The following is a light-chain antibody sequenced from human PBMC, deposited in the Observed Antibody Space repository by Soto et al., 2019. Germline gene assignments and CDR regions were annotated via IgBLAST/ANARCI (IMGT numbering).Light chain of an antibody. J-gene: IGLJ2*01. CDR1: SSDVGGYNY. CDR2: DVS. V-gene: IGLV2-14*01. Sequence: QSALTQPASVSGSPGQSITISCTGISSDVGGYNYVSWYQQHPGKAPKLMIYDVSNRPSGVSNRFSGFKSGNTASLTISGLQAEDEADYYCSSYTSSSTVFGGGTKVTVL. CDR3: SSYTSSSTV.